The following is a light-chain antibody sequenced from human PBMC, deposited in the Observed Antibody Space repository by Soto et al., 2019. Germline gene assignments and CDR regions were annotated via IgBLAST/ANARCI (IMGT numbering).Light chain of an antibody. V-gene: IGKV2-28*01. Sequence: DVVMTQSPVSLSVTPGETASISCRSSASLLHSNGYNYLDWYLQKPGQSPQLLIYFVSNRASGVPDRFSGSGSGTDFTLKISRVEPEDVGVYYCMQALQTRTFGQGTKVDIK. CDR3: MQALQTRT. CDR2: FVS. CDR1: ASLLHSNGYNY. J-gene: IGKJ1*01.